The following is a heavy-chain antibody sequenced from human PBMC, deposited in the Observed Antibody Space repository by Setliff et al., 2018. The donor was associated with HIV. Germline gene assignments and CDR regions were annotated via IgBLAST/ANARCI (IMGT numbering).Heavy chain of an antibody. Sequence: PSETLSLTCTVSGGSIRSGGYYWSWIRQHPGKGLEWIGYIYYSGSTYYNPSLKSRVTISVDTSKNQFSLKLSSVTAADTAVYYCARAPTSFGVVIPRFDPWGQGTLVTVS. CDR2: IYYSGST. J-gene: IGHJ5*02. CDR3: ARAPTSFGVVIPRFDP. CDR1: GGSIRSGGYY. D-gene: IGHD3-3*01. V-gene: IGHV4-31*03.